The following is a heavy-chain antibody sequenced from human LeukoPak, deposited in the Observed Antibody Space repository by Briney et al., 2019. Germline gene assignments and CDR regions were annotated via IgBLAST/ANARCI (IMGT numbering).Heavy chain of an antibody. J-gene: IGHJ5*02. D-gene: IGHD3-10*01. Sequence: SETLSLTCTVSGASISSYYWSWIRQPAGKGLEWIGRIYTSGTTNYNPSLKSRVTMSVDTSKNQFSLKLSSVTAADTAVYYCARDSGTTGEVKFDPWGQGSLVTVSS. CDR2: IYTSGTT. V-gene: IGHV4-4*07. CDR1: GASISSYY. CDR3: ARDSGTTGEVKFDP.